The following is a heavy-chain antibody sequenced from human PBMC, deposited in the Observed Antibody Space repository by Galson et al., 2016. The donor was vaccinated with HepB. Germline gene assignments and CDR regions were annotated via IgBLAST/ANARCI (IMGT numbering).Heavy chain of an antibody. D-gene: IGHD4-23*01. CDR3: ARGGNLFDS. V-gene: IGHV1-69*13. Sequence: SVKVSCKASAATFSTHAITWVRQAPGRGLEWMGVIIPRFGRTNYAQKFQGRLTMTADESTTTVFMELSRLGPDVTAVFYCARGGNLFDSWGQGTLVTVSS. CDR2: IIPRFGRT. J-gene: IGHJ4*02. CDR1: AATFSTHA.